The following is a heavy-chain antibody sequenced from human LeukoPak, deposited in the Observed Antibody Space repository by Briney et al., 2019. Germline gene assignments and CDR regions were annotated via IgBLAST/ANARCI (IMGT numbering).Heavy chain of an antibody. CDR2: IYYSGST. D-gene: IGHD5-24*01. CDR1: GGSITTTNYY. V-gene: IGHV4-39*02. CDR3: AREERWLQFVFDY. J-gene: IGHJ4*02. Sequence: SETLYLTCTVTGGSITTTNYYWGWIRQPPGQGLEWIGSIYYSGSTYYNPSLKSRVTISVDTSKSQFSLNLSSVTAADTALYYCAREERWLQFVFDYWGQGILVTVSS.